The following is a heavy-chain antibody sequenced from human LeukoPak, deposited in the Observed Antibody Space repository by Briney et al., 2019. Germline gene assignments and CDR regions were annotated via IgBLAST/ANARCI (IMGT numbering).Heavy chain of an antibody. Sequence: ASVKVSCKASGYTFTGYYMHWVRQAPGQGLEWMGWLNPNSGGTNYAQKFRGRVTTTRDTSISTAYMELSRLRSDDTAVYYCASVLRYFDSPNPLDYWGQGTLVTVSS. CDR2: LNPNSGGT. CDR1: GYTFTGYY. V-gene: IGHV1-2*02. D-gene: IGHD3-9*01. J-gene: IGHJ4*02. CDR3: ASVLRYFDSPNPLDY.